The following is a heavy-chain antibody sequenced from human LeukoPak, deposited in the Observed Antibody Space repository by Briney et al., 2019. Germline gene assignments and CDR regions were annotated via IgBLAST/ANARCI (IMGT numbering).Heavy chain of an antibody. CDR1: GFTFSSYG. J-gene: IGHJ4*02. CDR3: AKDPPPPAGWEQN. Sequence: GGSLRLSCAASGFTFSSYGMHWVRQAPGKGLEWVAFIRYDGSNKYYADSVKGRFTISRDNSKNTLYLQMNSLRDEDTAVYYCAKDPPPPAGWEQNWGQGTLVTVSS. V-gene: IGHV3-30*02. D-gene: IGHD1-26*01. CDR2: IRYDGSNK.